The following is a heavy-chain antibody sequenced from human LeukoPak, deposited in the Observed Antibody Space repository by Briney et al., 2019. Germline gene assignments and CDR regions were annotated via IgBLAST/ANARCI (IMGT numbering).Heavy chain of an antibody. CDR2: ISSDGSTT. CDR3: ARTAAGPEY. J-gene: IGHJ4*02. Sequence: PGGSLRLSCVASGFTISSYWMHWVRQAPGKGLVWVSRISSDGSTTNYADSVKGRFTISRDNAKNTLYLQMNSLTGEDTAVYFCARTAAGPEYWGQGTRVTVSS. D-gene: IGHD6-19*01. CDR1: GFTISSYW. V-gene: IGHV3-74*01.